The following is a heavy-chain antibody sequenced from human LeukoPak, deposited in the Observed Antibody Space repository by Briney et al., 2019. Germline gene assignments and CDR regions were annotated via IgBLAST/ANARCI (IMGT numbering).Heavy chain of an antibody. Sequence: GSLRLSCAASGFSFSDSAMHWVRQASGKGLEWVGRIRSKANNYATAYAASVKGRFTISRDDSKNTAYLQMNSLKTEDTAMYYCLALAWTVPEYYMDVWGKGTTVTISS. V-gene: IGHV3-73*01. J-gene: IGHJ6*03. CDR3: LALAWTVPEYYMDV. CDR2: IRSKANNYAT. CDR1: GFSFSDSA. D-gene: IGHD2/OR15-2a*01.